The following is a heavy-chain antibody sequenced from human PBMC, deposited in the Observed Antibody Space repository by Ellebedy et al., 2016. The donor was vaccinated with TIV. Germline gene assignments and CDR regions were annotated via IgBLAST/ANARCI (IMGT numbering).Heavy chain of an antibody. CDR3: ARDSRGLPTTEYGMDV. J-gene: IGHJ6*02. Sequence: GESLKISXAAPGFTVSSNYMSWVRQAPGKGLEWVSVIYSGGSTYYANSVKGRFTISRDNSKNTLYLQMNSLRAGDTAVYYCARDSRGLPTTEYGMDVWGQGTTVTVSS. CDR2: IYSGGST. V-gene: IGHV3-53*01. D-gene: IGHD1-7*01. CDR1: GFTVSSNY.